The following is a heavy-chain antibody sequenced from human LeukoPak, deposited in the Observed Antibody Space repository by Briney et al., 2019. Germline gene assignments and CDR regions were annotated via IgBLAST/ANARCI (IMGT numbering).Heavy chain of an antibody. CDR1: GFTFSSYA. CDR3: ARDLITMVRGVIIYYGMDV. CDR2: ISYDGSNK. Sequence: PGRSLRLSCAASGFTFSSYAMHWVRQAPGKGLDWVAVISYDGSNKYYADSVKGRFTISRDNSKNTLYLQMNSLRAEDTAVYYCARDLITMVRGVIIYYGMDVWGKGTTVTVSS. D-gene: IGHD3-10*01. V-gene: IGHV3-30*04. J-gene: IGHJ6*04.